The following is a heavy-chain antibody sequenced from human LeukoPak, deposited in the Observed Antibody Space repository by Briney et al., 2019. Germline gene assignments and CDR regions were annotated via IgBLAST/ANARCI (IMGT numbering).Heavy chain of an antibody. V-gene: IGHV4-59*08. D-gene: IGHD2-8*02. Sequence: PSETLSLTCTVSGGSISVYYWGWFRQPPGKALEWIGYVSNIGSTKYNPSLRSRVTISGDTSRNQFSLKLSSVTAADTAVYYCARAGPGGPFDYWGQGTQVTVSS. CDR1: GGSISVYY. CDR3: ARAGPGGPFDY. J-gene: IGHJ4*02. CDR2: VSNIGST.